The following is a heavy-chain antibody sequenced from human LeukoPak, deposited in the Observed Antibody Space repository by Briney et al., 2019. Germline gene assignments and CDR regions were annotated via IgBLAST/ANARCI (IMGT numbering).Heavy chain of an antibody. CDR3: ARDDHEVVTWYYAMDV. Sequence: PGGSLRLSCVASGFTFSSYSMNWVRRAPGKGLEWVSSISSSSSLIYYADSVKGRFTISRDNAKNSLYLQMNSLRAEDTAVYYCARDDHEVVTWYYAMDVWGQGTTVTVSS. V-gene: IGHV3-21*01. D-gene: IGHD2-21*02. CDR1: GFTFSSYS. CDR2: ISSSSSLI. J-gene: IGHJ6*02.